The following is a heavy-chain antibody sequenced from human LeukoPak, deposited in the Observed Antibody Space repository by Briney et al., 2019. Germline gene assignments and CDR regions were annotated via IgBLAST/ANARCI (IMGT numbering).Heavy chain of an antibody. CDR3: ARDRRNYVSWFDP. D-gene: IGHD1-7*01. CDR1: GYTFTDYY. Sequence: GASVKVSCKASGYTFTDYYIHWVRQAPGHGLEWMGWVNPHSGGTNFAQGFRGKVTMTRDTSISTAYMELSRLRSDDTAVYYCARDRRNYVSWFDPWGQGTLVTVSS. CDR2: VNPHSGGT. V-gene: IGHV1-2*02. J-gene: IGHJ5*02.